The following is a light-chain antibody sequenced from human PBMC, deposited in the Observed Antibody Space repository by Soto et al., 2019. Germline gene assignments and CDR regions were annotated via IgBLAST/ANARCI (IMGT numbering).Light chain of an antibody. V-gene: IGKV1-5*01. Sequence: DIQVTQSPSTLSASVGDRVTITCRASQSISAWLAWYQQKPGKAPNLLIYDVSTLDSGVPSRFSGSGSGTDFTLTISCLQSEDFATYYCQQYYSYPLTFGQGTKVDIK. CDR1: QSISAW. J-gene: IGKJ1*01. CDR3: QQYYSYPLT. CDR2: DVS.